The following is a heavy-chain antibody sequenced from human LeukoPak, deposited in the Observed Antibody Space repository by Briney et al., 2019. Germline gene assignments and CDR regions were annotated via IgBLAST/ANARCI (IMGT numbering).Heavy chain of an antibody. CDR3: ARDPRLQDGSGSYDRRFP. D-gene: IGHD3-10*01. Sequence: GASVKVSCKASGGTFSSYAISWVRQAPGQGLEWMGGIIPIFGTANYAQKFQGRVTITADKSTSTAYMELSSLRSEDTAVYYCARDPRLQDGSGSYDRRFPWGQGTLVTVSS. CDR2: IIPIFGTA. V-gene: IGHV1-69*06. J-gene: IGHJ5*02. CDR1: GGTFSSYA.